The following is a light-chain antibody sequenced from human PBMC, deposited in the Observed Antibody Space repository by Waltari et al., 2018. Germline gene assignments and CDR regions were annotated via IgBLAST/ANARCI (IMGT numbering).Light chain of an antibody. Sequence: ETVMTQSPATLPVSPGERATLPCRASQSVSSNLAWYQPKPGQATRTLISGASFSATGILARFSVNGSGAAFSLTISCLQSEDFAVYYCQQYNNWPRTFGHKTKLDI. CDR2: GAS. CDR3: QQYNNWPRT. CDR1: QSVSSN. J-gene: IGKJ2*01. V-gene: IGKV3-15*01.